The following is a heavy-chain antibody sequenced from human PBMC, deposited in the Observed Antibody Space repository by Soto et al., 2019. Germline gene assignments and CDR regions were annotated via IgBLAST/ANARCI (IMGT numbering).Heavy chain of an antibody. CDR2: VSHAGGT. Sequence: QVQLQQWGAGLLRPSETLSLTCAFYGGSFDDFYWSWVRQSPGKGLEWVGEVSHAGGTNYGPPLPSRVSISVDTCKNPFSPTLRSVTPADTGLYSCARGHLVWYGDLTLYHRDMDVWGQGTTVTVSS. CDR3: ARGHLVWYGDLTLYHRDMDV. D-gene: IGHD3-10*01. V-gene: IGHV4-34*02. CDR1: GGSFDDFY. J-gene: IGHJ6*02.